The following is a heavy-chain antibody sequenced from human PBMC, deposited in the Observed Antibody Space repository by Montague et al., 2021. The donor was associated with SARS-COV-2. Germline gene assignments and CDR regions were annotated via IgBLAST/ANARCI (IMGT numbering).Heavy chain of an antibody. CDR3: ARDKVAGRGYYLEY. CDR2: IYYSGST. D-gene: IGHD6-19*01. V-gene: IGHV4-59*01. CDR1: GGSISSYY. Sequence: ETLSLTCTVSGGSISSYYWRWIRQPPGKGLEWIGYIYYSGSTNYNPSLKSRVSMSVDTSKNQFSLHLSSVTAADTAVYYCARDKVAGRGYYLEYWGQGTLVTVSS. J-gene: IGHJ4*02.